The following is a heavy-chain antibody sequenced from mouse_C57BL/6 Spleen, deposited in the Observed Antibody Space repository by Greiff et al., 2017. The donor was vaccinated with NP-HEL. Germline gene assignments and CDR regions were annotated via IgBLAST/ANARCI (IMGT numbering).Heavy chain of an antibody. V-gene: IGHV5-17*01. CDR3: ARSQLRLRNWFAY. CDR1: GFTFSDYG. Sequence: EVKLVESGGGLVKPGGSLKLSCAASGFTFSDYGMHWVRQAPEKGLEWVAYISSGSSTIYSADTVKGRFTISRDNAKNTLFLQMTSLRSEDTAMYYCARSQLRLRNWFAYWGQGTLVTVSA. CDR2: ISSGSSTI. J-gene: IGHJ3*01. D-gene: IGHD3-2*02.